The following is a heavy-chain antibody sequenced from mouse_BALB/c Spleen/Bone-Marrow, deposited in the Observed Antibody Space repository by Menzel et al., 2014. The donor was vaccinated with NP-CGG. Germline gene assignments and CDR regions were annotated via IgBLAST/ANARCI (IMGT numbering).Heavy chain of an antibody. Sequence: EVMLVESGGGLVQPGGSLRLSCATSGFTFTDYYMNWVRQPPGKALEWLGFIRNKANGYTTEYGASVKGRFTISRDNSQSILYLQMNTLRAEDSATYYCARDMGGLLFDYWGQGTTLTVSS. V-gene: IGHV7-3*02. CDR2: IRNKANGYTT. CDR3: ARDMGGLLFDY. J-gene: IGHJ2*01. CDR1: GFTFTDYY. D-gene: IGHD2-3*01.